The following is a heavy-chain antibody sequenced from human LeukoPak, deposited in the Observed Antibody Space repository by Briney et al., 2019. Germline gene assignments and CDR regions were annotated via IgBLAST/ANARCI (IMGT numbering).Heavy chain of an antibody. V-gene: IGHV4-39*07. Sequence: SETLSLTCTVSGGSISSSRYYWGWIRQPPGKGLEWIGSIYYSGSTYYNPSLKSRVAISVDTSKNQFSLKLSSVTAADTAVYYCARDYRFDSGYDLLDAFDVWGQGTMVTVSS. D-gene: IGHD5-12*01. CDR3: ARDYRFDSGYDLLDAFDV. J-gene: IGHJ3*01. CDR2: IYYSGST. CDR1: GGSISSSRYY.